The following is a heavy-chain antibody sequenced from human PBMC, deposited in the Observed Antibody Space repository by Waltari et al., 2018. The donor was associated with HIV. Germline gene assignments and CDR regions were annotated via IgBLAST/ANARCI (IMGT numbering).Heavy chain of an antibody. D-gene: IGHD1-26*01. CDR3: ARGEVLIFDY. J-gene: IGHJ4*02. CDR2: IYYSGIT. V-gene: IGHV4-61*01. CDR1: GGSVSSGSYY. Sequence: QVQLQESGPGLVKPSETLSLTCTVSGGSVSSGSYYWSWIRQPPGKGLELIGYIYYSGITNSPPSRKSRVTISVDTSKNQFSLKLSSVTAADTAVYYCARGEVLIFDYWGQGTLVTVSS.